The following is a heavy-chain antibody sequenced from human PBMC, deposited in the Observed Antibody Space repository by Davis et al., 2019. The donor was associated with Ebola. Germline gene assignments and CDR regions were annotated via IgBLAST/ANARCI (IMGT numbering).Heavy chain of an antibody. J-gene: IGHJ6*02. CDR3: TRGAPYFMDV. D-gene: IGHD2/OR15-2a*01. CDR2: IWYDGSNK. CDR1: GFTFSSYG. V-gene: IGHV3-33*01. Sequence: GGSLRLSCAASGFTFSSYGMHWVRQAPGKGLEWVAVIWYDGSNKYYADSVKGRFTISRDDSKNTAYLQMNSLKTEDTAVYYCTRGAPYFMDVWGQGTTVTVSS.